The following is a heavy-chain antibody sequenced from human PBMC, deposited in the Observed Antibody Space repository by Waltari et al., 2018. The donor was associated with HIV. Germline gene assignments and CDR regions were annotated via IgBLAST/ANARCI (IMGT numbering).Heavy chain of an antibody. CDR1: GGSISSSSHY. D-gene: IGHD3-22*01. Sequence: QLQLQESGPGLVKPSETLSLTCTVSGGSISSSSHYWGWFRQPPGKGLEWIGSIYYSGSTYYNPSLKSRVTISVDTSKNQFSLKLSSVTAADTAVYYCARQGYYYDSSGYYTGAFDIWGQGTVVTVSS. CDR3: ARQGYYYDSSGYYTGAFDI. CDR2: IYYSGST. J-gene: IGHJ3*02. V-gene: IGHV4-39*01.